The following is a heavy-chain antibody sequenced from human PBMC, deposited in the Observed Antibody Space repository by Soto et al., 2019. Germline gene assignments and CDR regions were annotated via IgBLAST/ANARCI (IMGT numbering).Heavy chain of an antibody. CDR1: GGSFSGYY. D-gene: IGHD4-17*01. J-gene: IGHJ4*02. V-gene: IGHV4-34*01. Sequence: PSETLSLTCAVYGGSFSGYYWSWIRQPPGKGLEWIGEINHSGSTNYNPSLKSRVTISLDTSKNQFSLKLSSVTAADTAVYYCARDYGDYGFDYWGQGTLVTVSS. CDR3: ARDYGDYGFDY. CDR2: INHSGST.